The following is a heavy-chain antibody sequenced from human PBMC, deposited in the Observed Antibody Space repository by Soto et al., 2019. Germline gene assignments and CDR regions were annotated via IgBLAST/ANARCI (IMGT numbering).Heavy chain of an antibody. J-gene: IGHJ4*02. V-gene: IGHV4-59*01. CDR1: GCSISSYY. Sequence: PSETLSLTCTVSGCSISSYYWNWIRQTPGKGLEWIGHINYSGSTNYNPALKSRVTISVDTSKNHFSLKLTSVTAADTAVYYCARGSYDDGWGRYRYIPYYLDYWGRGTLGTASS. D-gene: IGHD3-16*02. CDR3: ARGSYDDGWGRYRYIPYYLDY. CDR2: INYSGST.